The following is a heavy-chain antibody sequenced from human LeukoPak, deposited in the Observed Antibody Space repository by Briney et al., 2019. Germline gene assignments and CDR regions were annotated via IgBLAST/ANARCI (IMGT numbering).Heavy chain of an antibody. J-gene: IGHJ4*02. Sequence: GGSLRLSCAASGFTFSSYAMNWVRQAPGKELEWCSIISGSGENTYYTDSGNGRYTNSRDNSKNTLFLQMNSLRAEDTAVYYCAKNVHGSGSYYPIAKYYFDYWGQGTLVTVSS. CDR1: GFTFSSYA. D-gene: IGHD3-10*01. CDR3: AKNVHGSGSYYPIAKYYFDY. V-gene: IGHV3-23*01. CDR2: ISGSGENT.